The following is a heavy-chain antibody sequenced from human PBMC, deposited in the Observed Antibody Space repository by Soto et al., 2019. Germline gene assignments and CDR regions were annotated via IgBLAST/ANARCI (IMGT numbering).Heavy chain of an antibody. Sequence: EVQLVESGGGLVQPGGSLRLSCAASGFTFSSYEMNWVRQAPGKGLEWVSYISSSGSTIYYADSVKGRFTISRDNAKNSLYLQMNSLRAEDTAVYYCARDVQQYYYGMDVWGQGTTVTVSS. CDR3: ARDVQQYYYGMDV. CDR1: GFTFSSYE. CDR2: ISSSGSTI. J-gene: IGHJ6*02. V-gene: IGHV3-48*03. D-gene: IGHD5-18*01.